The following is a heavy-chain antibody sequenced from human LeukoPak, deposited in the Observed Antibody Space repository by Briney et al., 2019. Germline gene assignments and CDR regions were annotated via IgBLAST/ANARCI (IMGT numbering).Heavy chain of an antibody. CDR3: ARVHGTIF. CDR2: ISAHSGSI. J-gene: IGHJ4*02. Sequence: GGSLRLSCAGSGFSLNDYYVNWLRQSPGKGLEWISYISAHSGSINYADSVKGRFTLSRDYAKNSVSLEMTSLRGADTGVYYCARVHGTIFWGQGIVVTVSS. CDR1: GFSLNDYY. V-gene: IGHV3-11*06. D-gene: IGHD5-24*01.